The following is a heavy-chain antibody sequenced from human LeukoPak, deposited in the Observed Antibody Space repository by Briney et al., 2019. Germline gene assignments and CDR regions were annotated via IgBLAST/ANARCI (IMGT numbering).Heavy chain of an antibody. V-gene: IGHV1-18*01. CDR1: GYTFTSYG. Sequence: ASVKVSCKASGYTFTSYGISWVRQAPGQGLEWMGWISAYNGNTNYAQKLQGRVTMTTDTSTSTAYMELRSLRSEDTAVYYCARGNGVYYYDSSGYPYYYYMDVWGKGTTVTVSS. CDR3: ARGNGVYYYDSSGYPYYYYMDV. CDR2: ISAYNGNT. D-gene: IGHD3-22*01. J-gene: IGHJ6*03.